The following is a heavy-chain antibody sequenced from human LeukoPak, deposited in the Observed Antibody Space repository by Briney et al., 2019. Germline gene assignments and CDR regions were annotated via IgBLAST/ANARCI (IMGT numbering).Heavy chain of an antibody. V-gene: IGHV3-21*01. Sequence: PGGSLRLSCAASGFTFSNAWMNWVRQAPGKGLEWVSSISSSSSYIYYADSVKGRFTISRDNAKNSLYLQMNSLRAEDTAVYYCARGFYGSGSYCDYWGQGTLVTVSS. CDR2: ISSSSSYI. CDR1: GFTFSNAW. CDR3: ARGFYGSGSYCDY. D-gene: IGHD3-10*01. J-gene: IGHJ4*02.